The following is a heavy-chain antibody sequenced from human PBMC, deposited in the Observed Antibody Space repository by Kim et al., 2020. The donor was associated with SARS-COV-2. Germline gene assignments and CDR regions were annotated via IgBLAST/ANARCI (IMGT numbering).Heavy chain of an antibody. D-gene: IGHD4-17*01. CDR3: ATHPGVATEDDYGDYDYYYYMDV. Sequence: GGSLRLSCAASGFTFSSYWMSWVRQAPGKGLEWVANIKQDGSEKYYVDSVKGRFTISRDNAKNSLYLQMNSLRAEDTAVYYCATHPGVATEDDYGDYDYYYYMDVWGKGTTVTVSS. CDR1: GFTFSSYW. CDR2: IKQDGSEK. V-gene: IGHV3-7*01. J-gene: IGHJ6*03.